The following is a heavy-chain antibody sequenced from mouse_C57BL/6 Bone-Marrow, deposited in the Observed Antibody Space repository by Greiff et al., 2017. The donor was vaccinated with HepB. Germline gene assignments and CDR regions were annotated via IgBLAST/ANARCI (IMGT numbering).Heavy chain of an antibody. CDR2: IDPENGDT. V-gene: IGHV14-4*01. CDR1: GFNIKDDY. J-gene: IGHJ3*01. CDR3: TSDGYYPAWFAY. D-gene: IGHD2-3*01. Sequence: EVKLMESGAELVRPGASVKLSCTASGFNIKDDYMHWVKQRPEQGLEWIGWIDPENGDTEYASKVQGKATITADTSSNTAYLQLSSLTSEDTAVYYCTSDGYYPAWFAYWGQGTLVTVSA.